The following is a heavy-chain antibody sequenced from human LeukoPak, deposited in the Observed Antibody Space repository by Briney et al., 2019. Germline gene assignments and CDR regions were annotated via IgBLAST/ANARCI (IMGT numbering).Heavy chain of an antibody. Sequence: SETLSLTCTVSGYSISSGYYWGWIRQPPGKGLEWIGSIYHSGNAHYNPSLKNRVSISVDTSKNHFSLELNSMTAADTAVYYCARSRITATLYYFDYWGQGTLVTVSS. D-gene: IGHD1-20*01. J-gene: IGHJ4*02. CDR3: ARSRITATLYYFDY. CDR1: GYSISSGYY. V-gene: IGHV4-38-2*02. CDR2: IYHSGNA.